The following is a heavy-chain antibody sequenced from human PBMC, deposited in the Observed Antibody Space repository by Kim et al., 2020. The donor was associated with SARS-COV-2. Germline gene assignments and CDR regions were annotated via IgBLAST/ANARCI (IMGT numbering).Heavy chain of an antibody. CDR3: TRLGPSYTFDY. CDR1: GFTFSGSA. CDR2: IRSKANSYAT. Sequence: GGSLRLSCAASGFTFSGSAMHWVRQASGKGLEWVGRIRSKANSYATAYAASVKGRFTISRDDSKNTAYLQMNSLKTEDTAVYYCTRLGPSYTFDYWGQGTLVTVSS. J-gene: IGHJ4*02. V-gene: IGHV3-73*01.